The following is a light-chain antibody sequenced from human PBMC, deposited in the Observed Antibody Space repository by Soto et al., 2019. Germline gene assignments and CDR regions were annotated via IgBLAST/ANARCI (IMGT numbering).Light chain of an antibody. Sequence: QSVLTQPPSVSGSTGQSVTISCTVTSIDVSGYIYVSWYQQHPGNAPTLMMFDVSKMPPGVPDRFSGSKSDNTASLTISGLQTEDEADYFCCSYAGNYTYVFGTGTKVTVL. CDR1: SIDVSGYIY. CDR3: CSYAGNYTYV. V-gene: IGLV2-11*01. J-gene: IGLJ1*01. CDR2: DVS.